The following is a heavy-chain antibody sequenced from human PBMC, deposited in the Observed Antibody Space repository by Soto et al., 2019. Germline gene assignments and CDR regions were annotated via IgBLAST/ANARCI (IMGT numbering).Heavy chain of an antibody. CDR2: IWYDGSNK. V-gene: IGHV3-33*01. D-gene: IGHD3-10*01. Sequence: PGGSLRLSCAASGFTFSSYGMHWVRPAPGKGLEWVAVIWYDGSNKYYADSVKGRFAISRDNSKNTLYLQMNSLRAEDTAVYYCARGVGKYSSSYGLNSLWFGEESDAFDIWGQGTMVTVSS. J-gene: IGHJ3*02. CDR1: GFTFSSYG. CDR3: ARGVGKYSSSYGLNSLWFGEESDAFDI.